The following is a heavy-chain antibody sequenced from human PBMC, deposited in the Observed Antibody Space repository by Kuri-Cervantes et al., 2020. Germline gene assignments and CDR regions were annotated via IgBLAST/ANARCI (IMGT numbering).Heavy chain of an antibody. CDR3: ARGKKLSVVAGETYYFDY. Sequence: GSLRLSCAVYGGSFSGYYWSWIRQPPGKGLEWIGEINHSGSTNYNPSLKSRVTISVDTSKNQFSLKLSSVTAADTAVYYCARGKKLSVVAGETYYFDYWGQGTLVTVSS. D-gene: IGHD6-19*01. J-gene: IGHJ4*02. CDR2: INHSGST. CDR1: GGSFSGYY. V-gene: IGHV4-34*01.